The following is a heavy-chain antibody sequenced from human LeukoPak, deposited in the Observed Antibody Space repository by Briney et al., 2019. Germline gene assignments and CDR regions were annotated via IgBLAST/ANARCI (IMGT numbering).Heavy chain of an antibody. J-gene: IGHJ4*02. CDR3: SRFAPRTYSYGVWFFDY. CDR2: IRSKAYGGTT. CDR1: GFTFDDYA. D-gene: IGHD5-18*01. Sequence: GGSLRLSCTASGFTFDDYAMTWVRQAPGKGLECIGFIRSKAYGGTTEYATSVKGRFTISRDDSKSIAYRQMNSLKTDDTAVYYCSRFAPRTYSYGVWFFDYWGQGTLVTVSS. V-gene: IGHV3-49*04.